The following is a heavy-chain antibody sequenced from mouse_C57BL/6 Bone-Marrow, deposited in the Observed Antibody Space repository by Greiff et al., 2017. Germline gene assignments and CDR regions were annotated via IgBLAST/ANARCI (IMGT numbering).Heavy chain of an antibody. J-gene: IGHJ4*01. Sequence: EVNVVESGGGLVQSGRSLRLSCATSGFTFSDFYMEWVRQAPGKGLEWIAASRNKANDYTTEYSASVKGRFIVSRDTSQSILYLQMIALRAEDTAIYYCARRGSYDSYYAMDYWGQGTSVTVSS. D-gene: IGHD2-12*01. CDR3: ARRGSYDSYYAMDY. V-gene: IGHV7-1*01. CDR2: SRNKANDYTT. CDR1: GFTFSDFY.